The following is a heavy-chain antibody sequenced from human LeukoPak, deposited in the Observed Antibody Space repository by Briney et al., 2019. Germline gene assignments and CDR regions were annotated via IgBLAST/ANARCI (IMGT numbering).Heavy chain of an antibody. CDR3: ARGGDYGGNPYYYYMDV. D-gene: IGHD4-23*01. CDR2: IYYSGST. J-gene: IGHJ6*03. Sequence: SETLSLTCTVSGGSISSYYWSWIRQPPGKGLEWIGYIYYSGSTNYNPSLKSRVTISVDTSKNQFSLKLSSVTAADTAVYYCARGGDYGGNPYYYYMDVWGKGTTVTISS. CDR1: GGSISSYY. V-gene: IGHV4-59*01.